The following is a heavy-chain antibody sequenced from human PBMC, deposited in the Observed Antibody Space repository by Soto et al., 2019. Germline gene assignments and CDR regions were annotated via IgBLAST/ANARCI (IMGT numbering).Heavy chain of an antibody. D-gene: IGHD3-16*02. CDR2: ISSSGGST. Sequence: EVQLVESGGGLVKPGGSLRLSCAASGFTFSSYSMNWVRQAPGKGLEWVSSISSSGGSTYYADSVKGRFTISRDNSKNTLYLQMNSLRAEDTAVYYCAKDPNDYVWGSYRGNFDYWGQGTLVTVSS. CDR1: GFTFSSYS. J-gene: IGHJ4*02. CDR3: AKDPNDYVWGSYRGNFDY. V-gene: IGHV3-23*04.